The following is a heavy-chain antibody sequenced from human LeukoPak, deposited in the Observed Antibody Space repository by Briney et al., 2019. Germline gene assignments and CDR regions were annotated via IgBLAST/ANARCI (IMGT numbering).Heavy chain of an antibody. Sequence: SETLSLTCAVSGGSISNYYWSWIRQSPGKGLEWIGYSDYSGSTNYNPSLKNRVTISVDTSKNQFSLKLSSVTAADTAVYYCARDLYGSSGYYYKAFDIWGQGTMVTVSS. CDR1: GGSISNYY. V-gene: IGHV4-59*01. J-gene: IGHJ3*02. CDR2: SDYSGST. CDR3: ARDLYGSSGYYYKAFDI. D-gene: IGHD3-22*01.